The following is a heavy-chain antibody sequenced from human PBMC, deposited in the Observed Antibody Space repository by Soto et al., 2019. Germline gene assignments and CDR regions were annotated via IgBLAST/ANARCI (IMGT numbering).Heavy chain of an antibody. CDR1: GGSISSYY. CDR3: ARRIAGHNPLDY. Sequence: SETLSLTCAVSGGSISSYYWSWIRQPPGKGLEWIGYIYYSGSTNYNPSLQSRVTMSVDTSKNQFSLKLTSVTAVDTAVYYCARRIAGHNPLDYWSQGTLVTVSS. CDR2: IYYSGST. J-gene: IGHJ4*02. V-gene: IGHV4-59*08. D-gene: IGHD1-1*01.